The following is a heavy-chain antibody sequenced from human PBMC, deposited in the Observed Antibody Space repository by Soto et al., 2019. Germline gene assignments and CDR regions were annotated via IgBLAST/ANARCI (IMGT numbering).Heavy chain of an antibody. CDR1: GYTFTSYA. CDR3: ARDGEQLVPLDY. Sequence: ASVKVSCKASGYTFTSYAMHWVRQAPGQGLEWMGWISAYNGNTNYAQKLQGRVTMTTDTSTSTAYMELRSLRSDDTAVYYCARDGEQLVPLDYWGQGTLVTVSS. D-gene: IGHD6-13*01. V-gene: IGHV1-18*01. CDR2: ISAYNGNT. J-gene: IGHJ4*02.